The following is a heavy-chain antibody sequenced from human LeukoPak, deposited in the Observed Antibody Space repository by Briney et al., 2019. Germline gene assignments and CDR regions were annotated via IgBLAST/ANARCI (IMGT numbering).Heavy chain of an antibody. CDR1: GGSVISNY. D-gene: IGHD2-2*01. Sequence: SETLSLTCTVSGGSVISNYWSWIRQPPGKGLEWIGYIYYSGTTTYNPSLESRFTISVDTSKNQFSLRLSSVTAADTAVYYCARIQSSSSPFDYWGQGTLVTVSS. CDR3: ARIQSSSSPFDY. J-gene: IGHJ4*02. CDR2: IYYSGTT. V-gene: IGHV4-59*02.